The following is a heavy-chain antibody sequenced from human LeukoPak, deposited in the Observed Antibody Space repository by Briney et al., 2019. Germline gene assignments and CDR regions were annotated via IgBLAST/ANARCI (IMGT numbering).Heavy chain of an antibody. CDR3: AREPHDFWSGNYMDV. Sequence: RGSLRLSCAVSGFSLSSYWMSWVRQAPGRGLEWVANIKQDGSEKHYVDSVKGRFTISRDNAKNSLYLQMNSLRAEDTALYYCAREPHDFWSGNYMDVWGKGTTVTVSS. CDR2: IKQDGSEK. CDR1: GFSLSSYW. D-gene: IGHD3-3*01. J-gene: IGHJ6*03. V-gene: IGHV3-7*01.